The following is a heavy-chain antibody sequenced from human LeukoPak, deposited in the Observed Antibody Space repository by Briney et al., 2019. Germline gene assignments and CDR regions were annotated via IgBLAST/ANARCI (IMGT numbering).Heavy chain of an antibody. CDR2: IYYSGST. CDR1: GGSISSYY. Sequence: PSETLSLTCTVSGGSISSYYWSWIRQPPGKGLEWIGYIYYSGSTNYNPSLKSRVTISVDTSKNQFSLKLSSVTAADTAVYYCARELGGDFDYWGQGTLVTVSS. V-gene: IGHV4-59*12. J-gene: IGHJ4*02. CDR3: ARELGGDFDY. D-gene: IGHD3-10*01.